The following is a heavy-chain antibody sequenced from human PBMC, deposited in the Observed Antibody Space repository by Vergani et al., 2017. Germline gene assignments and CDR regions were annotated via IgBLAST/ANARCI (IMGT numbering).Heavy chain of an antibody. CDR1: GYTFTGYY. D-gene: IGHD3-22*01. V-gene: IGHV1-46*03. CDR3: ARDSYDSSGYYQWGIGY. Sequence: QVQLVQSGAEVKKPGASVKVSCKASGYTFTGYYMHWVRQALGQGLEWMGIINPSGGSTSYAQKFQGRVTMTRDTSTSTVYMELSSLRSEDTAVYYCARDSYDSSGYYQWGIGYWGQGTLVTVSS. CDR2: INPSGGST. J-gene: IGHJ4*02.